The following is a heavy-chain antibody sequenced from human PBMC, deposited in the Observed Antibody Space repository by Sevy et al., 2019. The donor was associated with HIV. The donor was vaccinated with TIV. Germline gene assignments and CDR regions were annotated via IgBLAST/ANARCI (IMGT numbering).Heavy chain of an antibody. Sequence: GGSLRLSCAASGFTFSRYWMSWVRQAPGKGLEWVANIKQDGSEKCYVDSVEGRFTISRDNAKNSLYLQMNSLRADDTAVYYCARVKDDSSGYRFDYWGQGTLVTVSS. CDR2: IKQDGSEK. CDR1: GFTFSRYW. CDR3: ARVKDDSSGYRFDY. J-gene: IGHJ4*02. D-gene: IGHD3-22*01. V-gene: IGHV3-7*01.